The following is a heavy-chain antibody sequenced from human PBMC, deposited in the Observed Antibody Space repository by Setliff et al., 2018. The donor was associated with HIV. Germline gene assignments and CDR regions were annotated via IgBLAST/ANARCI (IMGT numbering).Heavy chain of an antibody. V-gene: IGHV3-30*04. D-gene: IGHD3-3*01. CDR1: GFTFSNYA. CDR3: ARDGNSYYNFWSGNYYYYYMDV. Sequence: LRLSCAASGFTFSNYAIHWVRQAPGKGLEWVAVISYDGSNKYYADSVKGRFTLSRDNPKNTLYLQMDSLRSDDMAVYYCARDGNSYYNFWSGNYYYYYMDVWGQGTTVTVSS. CDR2: ISYDGSNK. J-gene: IGHJ6*03.